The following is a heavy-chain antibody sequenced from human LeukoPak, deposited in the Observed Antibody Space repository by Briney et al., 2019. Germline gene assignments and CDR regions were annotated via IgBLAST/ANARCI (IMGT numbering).Heavy chain of an antibody. Sequence: SETLSLTCAVYGGSFSGYYWSWIRQPPGKGLEWIGEISHSGSTNYNPSLKSRVTISVDTSKNQFSLKLSSVTAADTAVYYCAGSNIVAKNGDYWGQGTLVTVSS. CDR1: GGSFSGYY. CDR3: AGSNIVAKNGDY. J-gene: IGHJ4*02. D-gene: IGHD5-12*01. V-gene: IGHV4-34*01. CDR2: ISHSGST.